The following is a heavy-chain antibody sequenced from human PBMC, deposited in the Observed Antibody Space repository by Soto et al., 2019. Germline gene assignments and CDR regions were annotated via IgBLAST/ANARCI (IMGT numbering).Heavy chain of an antibody. V-gene: IGHV3-30*18. Sequence: QVQLVESGGGVVQPGRSLRLSCAASGFTFSSYGMHWVRQAPGKGLEWVAVISYDGSNKYYADSVKGRFTISRDNSKNTLYLQMNSLRAEDTAVYYCAKDMTPSSGHYYYYYYGMDVWGQGTTVTVSS. CDR2: ISYDGSNK. CDR1: GFTFSSYG. CDR3: AKDMTPSSGHYYYYYYGMDV. D-gene: IGHD2-21*02. J-gene: IGHJ6*02.